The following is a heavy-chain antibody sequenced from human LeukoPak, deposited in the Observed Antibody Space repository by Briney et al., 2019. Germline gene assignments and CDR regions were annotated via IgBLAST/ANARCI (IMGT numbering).Heavy chain of an antibody. CDR2: IYTTGST. D-gene: IGHD1-26*01. Sequence: SETLSLTCTVSGGSIDRYYWTWIRQPAGKGLEWIGRIYTTGSTNYNPSLKSRVTMSVDTSKNQISLSLSSVTAADTAVYYCARDWVVGAARSFDYWGPGILVTVSS. CDR3: ARDWVVGAARSFDY. V-gene: IGHV4-4*07. J-gene: IGHJ4*02. CDR1: GGSIDRYY.